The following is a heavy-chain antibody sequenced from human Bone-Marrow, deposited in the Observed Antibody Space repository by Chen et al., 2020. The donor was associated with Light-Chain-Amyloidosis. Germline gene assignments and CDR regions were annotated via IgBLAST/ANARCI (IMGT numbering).Heavy chain of an antibody. V-gene: IGHV3-21*01. Sequence: EVQLVESGGGLVKPGGSLRLSCAASGFTFSSYSMNWVRQAPGKGLEWVSSISSSSSYIYYADSVKGRFTISRDNAKNSLYLQMNSLRAEDTAVYYCARDTDLRFLEWLGHYYYGMDVWGQGTMVTVSS. D-gene: IGHD3-3*01. CDR1: GFTFSSYS. CDR3: ARDTDLRFLEWLGHYYYGMDV. CDR2: ISSSSSYI. J-gene: IGHJ6*02.